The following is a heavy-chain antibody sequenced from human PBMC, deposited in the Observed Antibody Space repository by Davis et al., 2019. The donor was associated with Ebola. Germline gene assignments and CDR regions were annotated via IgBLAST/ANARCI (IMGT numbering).Heavy chain of an antibody. CDR2: INHSGST. D-gene: IGHD6-13*01. CDR1: GGSFSGYY. J-gene: IGHJ6*02. CDR3: ARGRTGYSSSWRYYYYGMDV. V-gene: IGHV4-34*01. Sequence: MPGGSLRLSCAVYGGSFSGYYWSWIRQPPGKGLEWIGEINHSGSTNYNPSLKSRVTISVDTSKNQFSLKLSSVTAADTAVYYCARGRTGYSSSWRYYYYGMDVWGQGTTVTVSS.